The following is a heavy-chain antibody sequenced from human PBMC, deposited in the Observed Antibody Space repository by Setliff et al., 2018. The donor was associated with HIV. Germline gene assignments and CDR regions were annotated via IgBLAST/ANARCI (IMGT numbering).Heavy chain of an antibody. CDR1: GYTFTEYY. CDR3: ARGKTWLRFLDY. V-gene: IGHV1-18*01. Sequence: GASVKVSCKASGYTFTEYYIHWVRRAPGQGLEWMGWISAYNGNTNYAQNVQGRVTVTMDTSTSTAYMELRSLKSDDTAVYYCARGKTWLRFLDYWGQGTLVTVSS. D-gene: IGHD5-12*01. J-gene: IGHJ4*02. CDR2: ISAYNGNT.